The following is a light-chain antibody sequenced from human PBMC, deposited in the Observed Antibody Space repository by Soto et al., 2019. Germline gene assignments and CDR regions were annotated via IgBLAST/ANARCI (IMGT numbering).Light chain of an antibody. CDR2: VGTGGIVG. CDR1: SGYSNYK. V-gene: IGLV9-49*01. J-gene: IGLJ3*02. Sequence: QPVLTQPPSASASLGASVTLTCTLSSGYSNYKVDWYQQRPGKGPRFVMRVGTGGIVGSKGDGIPDRFSVLGSGLNRYLTIKNIQEEDESDYHCGADHGSGSNFTYGVFGGGTKLTVL. CDR3: GADHGSGSNFTYGV.